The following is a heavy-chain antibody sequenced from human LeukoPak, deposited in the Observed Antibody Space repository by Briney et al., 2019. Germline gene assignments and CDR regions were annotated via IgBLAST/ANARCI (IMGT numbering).Heavy chain of an antibody. V-gene: IGHV4-4*02. CDR2: IYHSGST. CDR3: ARYRGGSGYHFDY. Sequence: SETLSLTCAVSGGSISSGNWWSWVRQSPGRGLEWIGEIYHSGSTNCNPSLKSRVTISLDKSKNQFSLKLTSVTAADTAVYYCARYRGGSGYHFDYWGQGTLVTVSS. J-gene: IGHJ4*02. CDR1: GGSISSGNW. D-gene: IGHD5-12*01.